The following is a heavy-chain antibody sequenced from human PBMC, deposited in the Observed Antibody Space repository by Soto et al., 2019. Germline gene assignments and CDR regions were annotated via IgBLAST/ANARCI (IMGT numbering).Heavy chain of an antibody. D-gene: IGHD4-17*01. J-gene: IGHJ4*02. Sequence: SVKVSCKASGYTFTGYYMHWVRQAPGQGLEWMGGIIPIFGTANYAQKFQGRVTITADECTSTAYMELSSLRSEDTAVYYCARWVPYAGYYFDYWGQGTLVTVSS. CDR1: GYTFTGYY. V-gene: IGHV1-69*13. CDR3: ARWVPYAGYYFDY. CDR2: IIPIFGTA.